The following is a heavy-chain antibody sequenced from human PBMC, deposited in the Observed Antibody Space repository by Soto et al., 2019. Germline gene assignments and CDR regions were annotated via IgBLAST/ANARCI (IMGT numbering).Heavy chain of an antibody. J-gene: IGHJ3*02. CDR3: ARKGPPRDAFDI. V-gene: IGHV3-23*04. CDR2: VLGGGGST. CDR1: GFTFSSYA. Sequence: EVQLVESGGGLVQPGGSLRLSCAASGFTFSSYAMSWVRQTPGKGLEWVSGVLGGGGSTFYADSVKGRFTISRDNSKNTLYVQMNSLRADDTAIYYCARKGPPRDAFDIWGQGTMVTVSS.